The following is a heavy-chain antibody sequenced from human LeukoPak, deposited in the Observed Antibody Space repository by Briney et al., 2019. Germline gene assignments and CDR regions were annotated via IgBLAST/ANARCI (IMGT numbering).Heavy chain of an antibody. D-gene: IGHD5-12*01. V-gene: IGHV1-2*02. CDR1: GYTFTSYY. J-gene: IGHJ4*02. CDR2: INPNSGGT. CDR3: ARDLVDIVATIYDY. Sequence: ASVKVSCKASGYTFTSYYMHWVRQAPGQGLEWMGIINPNSGGTNYAQKFQGRVTMTRDTSISTAYMELSRLRSDDTAVYYCARDLVDIVATIYDYWGQGTLVTVSS.